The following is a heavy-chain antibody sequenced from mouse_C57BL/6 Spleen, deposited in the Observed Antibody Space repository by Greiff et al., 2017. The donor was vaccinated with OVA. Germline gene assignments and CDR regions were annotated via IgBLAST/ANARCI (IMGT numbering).Heavy chain of an antibody. CDR3: ARGGSYYTMDY. Sequence: QVQLQQSGAELVRPGASVKLSCKASGYTFTDYYINWVKQRPGQGLEWIGRIYPGSGNTYYNEKFKGKATLTVEKSSSTAYMQLSSLTSEDSAVYICARGGSYYTMDYWGQGTSVTVSS. J-gene: IGHJ4*01. CDR2: IYPGSGNT. V-gene: IGHV1-76*01. D-gene: IGHD1-1*02. CDR1: GYTFTDYY.